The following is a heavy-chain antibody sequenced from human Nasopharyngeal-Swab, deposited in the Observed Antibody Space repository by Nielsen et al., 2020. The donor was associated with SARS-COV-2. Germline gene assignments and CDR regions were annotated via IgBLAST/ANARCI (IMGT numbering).Heavy chain of an antibody. D-gene: IGHD5-12*01. Sequence: GGSLRLSCAASGFTFSSYAMSWVRQARGKGLEWVSAISGSGGSTYYADSVKGRFTISRDNSKNTLYLQMNSLRAEDTAVYYCAKGYSGYPRNNWFDPWGQGTLVTVSS. CDR3: AKGYSGYPRNNWFDP. V-gene: IGHV3-23*01. CDR2: ISGSGGST. CDR1: GFTFSSYA. J-gene: IGHJ5*02.